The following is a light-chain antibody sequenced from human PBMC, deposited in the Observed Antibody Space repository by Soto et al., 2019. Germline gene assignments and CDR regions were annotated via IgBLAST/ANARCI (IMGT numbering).Light chain of an antibody. V-gene: IGKV3-20*01. CDR3: QQYVSLPIT. CDR1: QSISRSY. J-gene: IGKJ5*01. CDR2: GAF. Sequence: EIVLTQSPGTLSLSPEERATLSCRASQSISRSYLAWYQQKPGQAPRLLIYGAFSRATGIPDRFSGSGSGTDFTLTINRVAPEDFAVYYCQQYVSLPITFGQGTRLEIK.